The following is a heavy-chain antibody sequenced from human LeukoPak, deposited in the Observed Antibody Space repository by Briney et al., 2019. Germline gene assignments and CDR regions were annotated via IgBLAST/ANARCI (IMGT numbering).Heavy chain of an antibody. J-gene: IGHJ4*02. Sequence: GGSLRLSCAASGFTFSSYAMHWVRQAPGKGLEWVAVISYDGSNKYYADSVKGRFTISRDNSKNTLYLQMNSLRAEDTAVYYCARDLYRIVVVPHYFDYWGQGTLVTVSS. D-gene: IGHD3-22*01. CDR3: ARDLYRIVVVPHYFDY. CDR2: ISYDGSNK. V-gene: IGHV3-30*04. CDR1: GFTFSSYA.